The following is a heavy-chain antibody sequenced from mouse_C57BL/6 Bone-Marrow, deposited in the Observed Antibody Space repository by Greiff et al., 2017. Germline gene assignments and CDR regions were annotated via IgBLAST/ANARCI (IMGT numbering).Heavy chain of an antibody. D-gene: IGHD1-1*01. CDR1: GFTFSDYG. J-gene: IGHJ1*03. CDR3: ATLYYFGSSHYWYFDV. V-gene: IGHV5-17*01. Sequence: EVHLVESGGGLVKPGGSLKLSCAASGFTFSDYGMHWVRQAPEKGLEWVAYISRGSSTIKYADTVKGRFTISRENAKNTPFLQITSLRSEDTAMDYWATLYYFGSSHYWYFDVWGKGTTLTVSS. CDR2: ISRGSSTI.